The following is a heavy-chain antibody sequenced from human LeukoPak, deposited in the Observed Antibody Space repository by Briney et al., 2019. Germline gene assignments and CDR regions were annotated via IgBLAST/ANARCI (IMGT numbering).Heavy chain of an antibody. D-gene: IGHD1-26*01. CDR2: ISGSGGST. J-gene: IGHJ4*02. V-gene: IGHV3-23*01. CDR3: ARGEKIVGASGQDY. Sequence: GGSLRLSCAASGFTFSSYAMSWVRQAPGKGLEWVSAISGSGGSTYYADSVKGRFTISRDNSKNTLYLQMNSLRAEDTAVYYCARGEKIVGASGQDYWGQGTLVTVSS. CDR1: GFTFSSYA.